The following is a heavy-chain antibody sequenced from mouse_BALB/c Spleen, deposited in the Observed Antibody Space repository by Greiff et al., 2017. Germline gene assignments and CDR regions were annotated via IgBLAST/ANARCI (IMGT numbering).Heavy chain of an antibody. V-gene: IGHV14-4*02. CDR3: NAFYGSSLYAMDY. Sequence: VQLKQSGAELVRPGASVKLSCTASGFNIKDYYMHWVKQRPEQGLEWIGWIDPENGDTEYAPKFQGKATMTADTASNTAYLQLSSLTSEDTAVYYCNAFYGSSLYAMDYWGQGTSVTVSS. J-gene: IGHJ4*01. D-gene: IGHD1-1*01. CDR2: IDPENGDT. CDR1: GFNIKDYY.